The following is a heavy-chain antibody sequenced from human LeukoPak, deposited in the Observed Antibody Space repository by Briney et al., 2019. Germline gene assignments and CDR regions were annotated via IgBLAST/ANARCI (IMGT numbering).Heavy chain of an antibody. CDR1: GFTFITYN. CDR3: AKDYGDYAPGAFDI. V-gene: IGHV3-23*01. J-gene: IGHJ3*02. D-gene: IGHD4-17*01. Sequence: GGSLRLSCGASGFTFITYNMHWVRQAPGKGLEWVSGISGSGGSTYYADSVKGRFTISRDNSKNTLYLQMNSLRAEDTAVYYCAKDYGDYAPGAFDIWGQGTMVTVSS. CDR2: ISGSGGST.